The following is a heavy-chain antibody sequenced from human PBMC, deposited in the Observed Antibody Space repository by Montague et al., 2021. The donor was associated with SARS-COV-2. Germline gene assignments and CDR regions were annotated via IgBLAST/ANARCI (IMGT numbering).Heavy chain of an antibody. CDR2: IWFDGSKE. Sequence: SLRLSCAASGYYFSSYGMHWVRQAPGKGLEWVAVIWFDGSKEYYADSVKGRFTISRDKSKNMLYLQMNSLRVEDTATYFCVRDYGDYGEEFLDYWGQGTPGHRLL. D-gene: IGHD4-17*01. V-gene: IGHV3-33*08. CDR3: VRDYGDYGEEFLDY. CDR1: GYYFSSYG. J-gene: IGHJ4*02.